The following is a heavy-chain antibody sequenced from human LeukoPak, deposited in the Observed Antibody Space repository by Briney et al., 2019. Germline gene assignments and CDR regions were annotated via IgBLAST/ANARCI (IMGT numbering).Heavy chain of an antibody. D-gene: IGHD3-10*01. CDR1: GYSFTTYW. CDR2: IYPGGSDT. J-gene: IGHJ5*02. V-gene: IGHV5-51*01. CDR3: ARLTLWFGEISQNWFDP. Sequence: GESLKISCKGSGYSFTTYWIAWVRQMPGKGLEWMGIIYPGGSDTRYNPSFQGQVTISADKSINTAYLQWSSLKASDTAMYYCARLTLWFGEISQNWFDPWGQGTLVTVSS.